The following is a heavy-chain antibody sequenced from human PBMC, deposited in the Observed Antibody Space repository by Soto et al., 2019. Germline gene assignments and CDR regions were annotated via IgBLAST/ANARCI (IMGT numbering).Heavy chain of an antibody. CDR2: IYYSGST. D-gene: IGHD3-22*01. CDR1: GGSISSYY. V-gene: IGHV4-59*08. J-gene: IGHJ3*02. CDR3: ARRGDESRGYAFDI. Sequence: QVQLQESGPGLVKPSETLSLTCTVSGGSISSYYWSWIRQPPGKGLEWIGYIYYSGSTDYNPSLKSRITRTVDTSKDQVSLELSSVTAPGTVVDSLARRGDESRGYAFDIWGQGTMVTVSS.